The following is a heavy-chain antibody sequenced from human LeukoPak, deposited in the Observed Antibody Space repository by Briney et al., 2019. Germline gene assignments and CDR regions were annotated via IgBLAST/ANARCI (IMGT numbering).Heavy chain of an antibody. CDR3: ARGRSGWFDP. CDR1: GGSISSSSYY. D-gene: IGHD3-3*01. J-gene: IGHJ5*02. Sequence: SETLSLTCTVSGGSISSSSYYWGWIRQPPGKGLEWIGSIYYSGSTYYNPSLKSRVTISVDTSKNQFSLKLSSVTAADTAVYYCARGRSGWFDPWGQGTLVTVSS. V-gene: IGHV4-39*01. CDR2: IYYSGST.